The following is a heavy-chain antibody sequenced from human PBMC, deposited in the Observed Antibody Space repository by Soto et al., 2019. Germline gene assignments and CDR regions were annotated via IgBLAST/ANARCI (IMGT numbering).Heavy chain of an antibody. CDR1: GFTFSSSA. V-gene: IGHV3-30*18. Sequence: GGSLRLSCAASGFTFSSSAMNWVRQAPGKGLEWVAVISYDGSNKYYADSVKGRFTISRDNSKNTLYLQMNSLRAEDTAVYYCAKGSTAMTYFDYWGQGTLVTVSS. CDR3: AKGSTAMTYFDY. D-gene: IGHD5-18*01. CDR2: ISYDGSNK. J-gene: IGHJ4*02.